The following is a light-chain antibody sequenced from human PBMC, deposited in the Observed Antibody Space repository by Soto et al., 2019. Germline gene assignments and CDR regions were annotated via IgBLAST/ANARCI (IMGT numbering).Light chain of an antibody. CDR1: QSVSSN. Sequence: EIVMTQSPATLSVSPGARATLSCRASQSVSSNLALYQQKPGQAPRLLIYGASTRATGIPARFSGSGSGTEFTRIISSLQSEDFAVYYCQQSGTLGQGTRLEIK. V-gene: IGKV3-15*01. J-gene: IGKJ5*01. CDR2: GAS. CDR3: QQSGT.